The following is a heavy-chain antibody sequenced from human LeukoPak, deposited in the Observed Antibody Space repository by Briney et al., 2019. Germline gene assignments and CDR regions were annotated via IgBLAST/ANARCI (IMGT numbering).Heavy chain of an antibody. CDR3: ARGPRSPYYYGSGRMD. V-gene: IGHV4-39*07. Sequence: SETVSLTCTVSGGSISSSSYYWGWVRQPPGKGLEWIGEMNHSGSTNYNPSLKSRVTISVDTSKNQFSLKLSSVTAADTAVYYCARGPRSPYYYGSGRMDWGKGTTVTVSS. D-gene: IGHD3-10*01. J-gene: IGHJ6*04. CDR2: MNHSGST. CDR1: GGSISSSSYY.